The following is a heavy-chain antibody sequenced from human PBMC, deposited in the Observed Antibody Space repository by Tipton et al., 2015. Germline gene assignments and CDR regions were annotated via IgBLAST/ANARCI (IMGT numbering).Heavy chain of an antibody. CDR2: IQYSGST. J-gene: IGHJ6*02. V-gene: IGHV4-59*01. Sequence: TLSLTCTVSSDSINKYYWSWIRQPPGKELEWIGYIQYSGSTNYNPSLKSRITISLNTSKNQFSLKMSSVTAADTAVYFCARDLEHGMDVWGQGTTVTVS. CDR3: ARDLEHGMDV. CDR1: SDSINKYY.